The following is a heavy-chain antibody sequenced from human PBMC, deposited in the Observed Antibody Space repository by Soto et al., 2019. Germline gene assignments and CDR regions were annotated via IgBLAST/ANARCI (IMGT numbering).Heavy chain of an antibody. CDR2: ISYDGSNK. D-gene: IGHD2-21*02. CDR1: GFTFSSYG. V-gene: IGHV3-30*18. Sequence: QVQLVESGGGVVQPGRSLRLSCAASGFTFSSYGMQWVRQAPGKGLEWVAVISYDGSNKYYADSVKGRFTISRDNSKNTLYLQMNSLRAEDTAVYYCAKEGHIVVVTATPDYWGQGTLVTVSS. J-gene: IGHJ4*02. CDR3: AKEGHIVVVTATPDY.